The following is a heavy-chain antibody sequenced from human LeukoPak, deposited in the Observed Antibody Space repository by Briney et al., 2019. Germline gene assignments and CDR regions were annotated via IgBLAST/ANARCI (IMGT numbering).Heavy chain of an antibody. CDR2: ISSSSSYI. CDR3: ARAPDYIAARPRFNWIDP. V-gene: IGHV3-21*01. Sequence: GGSLRLSCAASGFTFSGYSMNWVRQTPGKGLEWVSSISSSSSYIYYAESVKGRFTISRDNAKNSLYPQMNSLRAEDTAVYYCARAPDYIAARPRFNWIDPWGQGTLVTVSS. D-gene: IGHD6-6*01. CDR1: GFTFSGYS. J-gene: IGHJ5*02.